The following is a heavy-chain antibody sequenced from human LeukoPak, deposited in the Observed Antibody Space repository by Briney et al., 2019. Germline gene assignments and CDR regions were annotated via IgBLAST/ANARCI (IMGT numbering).Heavy chain of an antibody. V-gene: IGHV4-39*07. J-gene: IGHJ4*02. CDR3: ARGPHYDSSGYYYVSGPIDY. CDR2: IYYSGST. CDR1: GGSISSSSHY. Sequence: SETLSLTCTVSGGSISSSSHYWGWIRQPPGKGLEWIGSIYYSGSTYYNPSLKSRVTISVDTSKNQFSLKLSSVTAADTAVYYCARGPHYDSSGYYYVSGPIDYWGQGTLVTVSS. D-gene: IGHD3-22*01.